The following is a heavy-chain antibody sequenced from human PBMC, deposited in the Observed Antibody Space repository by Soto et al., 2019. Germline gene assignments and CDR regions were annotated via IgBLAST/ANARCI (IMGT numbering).Heavy chain of an antibody. D-gene: IGHD6-6*01. Sequence: GGSLRLSCAASGFTFSSYAMHWVRQAPGKGLEWVAVISYDGSNKYYADSLKGRFTISRDNSKNTLYLEMNSLRAEDTAVYYCARDAAFHSIAARGFDIWGQGTMVTVSS. V-gene: IGHV3-30*04. CDR2: ISYDGSNK. CDR1: GFTFSSYA. J-gene: IGHJ3*02. CDR3: ARDAAFHSIAARGFDI.